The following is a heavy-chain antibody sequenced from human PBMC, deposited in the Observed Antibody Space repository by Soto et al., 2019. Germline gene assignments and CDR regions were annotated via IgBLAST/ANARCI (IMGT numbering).Heavy chain of an antibody. CDR2: IYPGDSDT. CDR3: ARPPPSRYDAFDI. Sequence: PGESLKISCKGSGYSFTSYWIGWVRQMPGKGLEWMGIIYPGDSDTRYSPSFQGQVTISADKSISTAYLQWSSLKASDTAMYYCARPPPSRYDAFDIWGQGTMVTVSS. J-gene: IGHJ3*02. D-gene: IGHD3-16*01. CDR1: GYSFTSYW. V-gene: IGHV5-51*01.